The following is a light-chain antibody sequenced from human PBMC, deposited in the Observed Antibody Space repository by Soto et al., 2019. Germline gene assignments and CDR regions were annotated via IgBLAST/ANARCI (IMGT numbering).Light chain of an antibody. CDR1: QSISNH. J-gene: IGKJ1*01. CDR2: AAS. CDR3: QQSYSSPPT. Sequence: DIQITQSPSSLSASVEDRVIITCRASQSISNHLNWYQQKPGKAPKLLIFAASSLQSGVPSRFSGSSSGPDFTLTIISLQPEDVATYYCQQSYSSPPTFGHGTKVDIK. V-gene: IGKV1-39*01.